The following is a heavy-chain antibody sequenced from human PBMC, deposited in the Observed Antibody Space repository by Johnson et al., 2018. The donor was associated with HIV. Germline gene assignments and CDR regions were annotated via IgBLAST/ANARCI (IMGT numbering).Heavy chain of an antibody. CDR3: AREMTHDDAFDI. Sequence: VQLVESGGVLVQPGGSLRLSCAASGITFSSYWMSWVRQAPGKGLEWVANIKQDGSEKYYVDSVKGRFTISRDNAKNSLYLQMNSLRAEETAVYYCAREMTHDDAFDIWDQGTMVTVSS. CDR2: IKQDGSEK. D-gene: IGHD2-21*02. CDR1: GITFSSYW. V-gene: IGHV3-7*05. J-gene: IGHJ3*02.